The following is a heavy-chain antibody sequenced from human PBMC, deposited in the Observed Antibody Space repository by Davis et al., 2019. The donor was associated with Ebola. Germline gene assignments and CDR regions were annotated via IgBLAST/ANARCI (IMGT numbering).Heavy chain of an antibody. CDR2: IKSKTDGGTT. D-gene: IGHD5-18*01. J-gene: IGHJ4*02. V-gene: IGHV3-15*07. Sequence: PGGSLRLSCAASGFTFSSYGMHWVRQAPGKGLEWVGRIKSKTDGGTTDYAAPVKGRFTISRDDSKNTLYLQMNSLKTEDTAVYYCTTGQYSYARGYWGQGTLVTVSS. CDR3: TTGQYSYARGY. CDR1: GFTFSSYG.